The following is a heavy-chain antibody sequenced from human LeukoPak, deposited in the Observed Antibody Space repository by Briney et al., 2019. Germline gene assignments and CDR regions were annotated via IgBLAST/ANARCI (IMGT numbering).Heavy chain of an antibody. V-gene: IGHV4-34*01. J-gene: IGHJ6*03. Sequence: SETLSLTCALYGGSFSNYYWSWIRQPPGKGLEWIGEINDSGRINYNPSLMSRVTVSVDTSKNQFSPRLTSVPATDTAVYYCARRWNYGRNYYIDVWGNAATVSVSS. D-gene: IGHD1-7*01. CDR3: ARRWNYGRNYYIDV. CDR1: GGSFSNYY. CDR2: INDSGRI.